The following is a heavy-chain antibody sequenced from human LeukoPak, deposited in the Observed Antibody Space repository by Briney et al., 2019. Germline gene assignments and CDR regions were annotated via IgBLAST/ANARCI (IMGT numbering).Heavy chain of an antibody. J-gene: IGHJ4*02. CDR2: IYSGGNT. V-gene: IGHV3-53*01. CDR1: GFTVSSNY. Sequence: AGGSLRLSCAASGFTVSSNYLSWVRQAPGKGLEWVPVIYSGGNTYYADSVKGRFTISRDNSKNTLYLQMNSLRAEDTAVYFCARRYSGSFHDYWGQGTLVTVSS. CDR3: ARRYSGSFHDY. D-gene: IGHD1-26*01.